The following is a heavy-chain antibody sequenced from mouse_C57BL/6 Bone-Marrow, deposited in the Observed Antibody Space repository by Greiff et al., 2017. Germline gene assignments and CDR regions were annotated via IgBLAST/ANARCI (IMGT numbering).Heavy chain of an antibody. V-gene: IGHV1-15*01. Sequence: VQLQQSGAELVRPGASVTLSCKASGYTFTDYEMHWVKQTPVHGLEWIGAIDPETGGTAYNQKFKGKAILTADKSSSTAYMALRSLTSEDSAVYYCTRLNWYYFDYWGQGSTLTVSS. CDR2: IDPETGGT. CDR1: GYTFTDYE. D-gene: IGHD4-1*01. J-gene: IGHJ2*01. CDR3: TRLNWYYFDY.